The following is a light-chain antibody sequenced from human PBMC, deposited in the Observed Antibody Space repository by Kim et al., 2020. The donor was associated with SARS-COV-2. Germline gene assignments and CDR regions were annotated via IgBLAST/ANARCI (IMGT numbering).Light chain of an antibody. CDR1: QSVSSY. Sequence: EIVLTQSPDTLSLSPGERATLSCRASQSVSSYLAWYQQKPGQAPRLLIYDASNRATGIPARFSGSGSGTDFTLTISSLEPEDFAVYYCQQRSHWPTFGGGTKVDIK. V-gene: IGKV3-11*01. CDR3: QQRSHWPT. CDR2: DAS. J-gene: IGKJ4*01.